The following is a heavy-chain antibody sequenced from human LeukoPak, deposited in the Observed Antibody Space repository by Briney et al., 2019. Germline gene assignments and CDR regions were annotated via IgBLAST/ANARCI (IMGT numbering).Heavy chain of an antibody. D-gene: IGHD6-25*01. CDR1: GAAISSYY. CDR2: IYYSGST. V-gene: IGHV4-59*01. CDR3: ARGALAAEFDY. Sequence: SETLSLTCTVSGAAISSYYWSWIRQPPGKGLEWIGYIYYSGSTNYNPSLKSRVTISVDTSKNQFSLKLSSVTAADTAVYYCARGALAAEFDYWGQGTLVTVSS. J-gene: IGHJ4*02.